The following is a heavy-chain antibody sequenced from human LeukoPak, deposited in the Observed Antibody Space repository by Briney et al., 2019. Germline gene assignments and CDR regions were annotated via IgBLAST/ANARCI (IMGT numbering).Heavy chain of an antibody. V-gene: IGHV4-61*10. D-gene: IGHD1-26*01. Sequence: SETLSLTSTVSGGSISSGSYYWSWIRQPAGKGLEWIGYFYYRGTATYNPSLKSRVTMSEDTSKNQFSLKLSSVTAADTAVYYCARGQVGATNYFDYWGQGTLVTVSS. J-gene: IGHJ4*02. CDR2: FYYRGTA. CDR1: GGSISSGSYY. CDR3: ARGQVGATNYFDY.